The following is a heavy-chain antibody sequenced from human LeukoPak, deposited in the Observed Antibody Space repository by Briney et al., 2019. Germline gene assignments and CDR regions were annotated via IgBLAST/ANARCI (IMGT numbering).Heavy chain of an antibody. D-gene: IGHD3-22*01. CDR1: GFTFSSYA. CDR3: ARGYHTYYYDSSGYYCFQH. J-gene: IGHJ1*01. CDR2: ISGSGGST. V-gene: IGHV3-23*01. Sequence: GGSLRLSCAASGFTFSSYAMSWVRQAPGKGLEWDSAISGSGGSTYYADSVKGRFTISRDNSKNTLYLQMNSLRAEDTAVYYCARGYHTYYYDSSGYYCFQHWGQGTLVTVSS.